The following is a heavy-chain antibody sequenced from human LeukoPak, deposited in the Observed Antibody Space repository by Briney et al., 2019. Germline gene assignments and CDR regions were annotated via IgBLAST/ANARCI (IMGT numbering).Heavy chain of an antibody. CDR3: ARAATYYYDSSGD. Sequence: SVKVSCKASGGTFSSYAISWVRQAPGQGLEWMGRIIPIFGTANYAQKFQGRVTITTDESTSTAYMELSSLRSEDTAVYCCARAATYYYDSSGDWGRGTLVTVSS. J-gene: IGHJ4*02. V-gene: IGHV1-69*05. CDR2: IIPIFGTA. CDR1: GGTFSSYA. D-gene: IGHD3-22*01.